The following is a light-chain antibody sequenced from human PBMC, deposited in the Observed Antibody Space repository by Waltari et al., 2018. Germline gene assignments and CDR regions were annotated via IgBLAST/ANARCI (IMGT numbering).Light chain of an antibody. J-gene: IGKJ4*01. CDR3: QRYDDYPPT. V-gene: IGKV1-5*03. Sequence: DIQMTQSPSTLSASVGDRVTITCRASQSISHGLAWYQQKPGKAPKLLISKASSLEKEVPSRFSGSGSGTEFTLTITNPQPDDFATFYCQRYDDYPPTFGGGTKVEIK. CDR1: QSISHG. CDR2: KAS.